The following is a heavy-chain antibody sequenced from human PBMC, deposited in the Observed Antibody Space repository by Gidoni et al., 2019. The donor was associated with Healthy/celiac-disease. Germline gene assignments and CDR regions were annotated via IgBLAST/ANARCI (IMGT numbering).Heavy chain of an antibody. CDR3: ATSQKRGQWSKTPFEN. J-gene: IGHJ4*02. D-gene: IGHD3-3*01. CDR1: GFTFSSYG. V-gene: IGHV3-33*01. Sequence: QVQLVESGGGVVQPGRSLRLSFAASGFTFSSYGMHWVRQAPGKGLEWVAVIWYDGSNKYYADSVKGRFTISRDNSKNTLYLQMNSLRAEDTAVYYCATSQKRGQWSKTPFENWGQGTLVTVSS. CDR2: IWYDGSNK.